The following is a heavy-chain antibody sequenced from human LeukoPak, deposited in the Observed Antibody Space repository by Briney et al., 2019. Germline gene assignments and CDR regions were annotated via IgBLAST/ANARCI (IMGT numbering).Heavy chain of an antibody. D-gene: IGHD6-13*01. J-gene: IGHJ5*02. CDR2: INHSGST. CDR1: GGSFSGYY. V-gene: IGHV4-34*01. CDR3: ACLAAAGGP. Sequence: SETLSLTCAVYGGSFSGYYWSWIRQPPGKGLEWIGEINHSGSTNYNPSLKSRVTISVDTSKTQFSLKLSSVTAADTAVYYCACLAAAGGPWGQGTLVTVSS.